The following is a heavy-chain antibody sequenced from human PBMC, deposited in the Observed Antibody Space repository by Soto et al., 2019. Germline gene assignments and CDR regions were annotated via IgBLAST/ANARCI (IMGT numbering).Heavy chain of an antibody. CDR2: ISSSSSYI. J-gene: IGHJ6*02. D-gene: IGHD3-3*01. Sequence: GGSLRLSCSASGFTFSSYSMNWFRQAPGKGLEWVSSISSSSSYIYYADSVKGRFTISRDNAKNSLYLQMNSLRAEDTAVYYCARVLRFLEWLPPYYYGMDVWGQGTTVTVSS. CDR1: GFTFSSYS. CDR3: ARVLRFLEWLPPYYYGMDV. V-gene: IGHV3-21*01.